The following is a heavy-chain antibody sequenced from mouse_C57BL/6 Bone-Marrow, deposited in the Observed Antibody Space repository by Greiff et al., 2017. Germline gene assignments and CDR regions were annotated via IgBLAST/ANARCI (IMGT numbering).Heavy chain of an antibody. CDR1: GYTFTSYG. CDR3: AKTYDYDDDGFAY. J-gene: IGHJ3*01. V-gene: IGHV1-58*01. D-gene: IGHD2-4*01. CDR2: IYIGNGYT. Sequence: EVQRVESGAELVRPGSSVKMSCKTSGYTFTSYGINWVKQRPGQGLEWIGYIYIGNGYTEYNEKFKGKATLTSDTSSSTAYMQLSSLTSEDSAIYFCAKTYDYDDDGFAYWGQGTLVTVSA.